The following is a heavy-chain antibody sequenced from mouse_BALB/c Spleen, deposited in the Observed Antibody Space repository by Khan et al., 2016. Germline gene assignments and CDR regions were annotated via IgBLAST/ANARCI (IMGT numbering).Heavy chain of an antibody. CDR2: INTNTGEP. D-gene: IGHD2-2*01. CDR3: ARRDGYPSWFAY. V-gene: IGHV9-3*02. Sequence: QIQLVQSGPELKKPGETVKISCKASGYTFTNYGMNWVKQAPGKGLKWMGWINTNTGEPTYAEEFKGRFAFSLGTSADTAHLQINNLENEDMVIYFGARRDGYPSWFAYWGQGTLVTVSA. CDR1: GYTFTNYG. J-gene: IGHJ3*01.